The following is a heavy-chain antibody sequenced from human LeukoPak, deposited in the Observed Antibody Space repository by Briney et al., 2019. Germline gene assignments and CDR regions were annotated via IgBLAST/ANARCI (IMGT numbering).Heavy chain of an antibody. CDR1: GGSISTYY. CDR2: IYYTGST. V-gene: IGHV4-59*01. Sequence: PSETLSLTCTVSGGSISTYYWSWIRQPPGKGLEWIGYIYYTGSTSYNPSLKSRVTMSLDASKNQFSLELNSVTPADTAVHYCARGGNYWPQWWFDPWGRGTLVSVSS. D-gene: IGHD1-26*01. J-gene: IGHJ5*02. CDR3: ARGGNYWPQWWFDP.